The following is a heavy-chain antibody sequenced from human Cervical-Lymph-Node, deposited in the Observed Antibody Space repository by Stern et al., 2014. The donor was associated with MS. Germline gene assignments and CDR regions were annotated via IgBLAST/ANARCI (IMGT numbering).Heavy chain of an antibody. CDR2: IYPDDSDT. V-gene: IGHV5-51*03. J-gene: IGHJ4*02. D-gene: IGHD3-10*01. CDR1: GYSFSNYW. CDR3: ARLKHSLTSGTYFNY. Sequence: EVQLVQSGAEVKKPGESLKISCKVSGYSFSNYWIGWVRQMPGKGLEWMGIIYPDDSDTRYSQSFQGQVTISAENSITTAYLQWSSLKASDTAMYYCARLKHSLTSGTYFNYWGQGTLVTVSS.